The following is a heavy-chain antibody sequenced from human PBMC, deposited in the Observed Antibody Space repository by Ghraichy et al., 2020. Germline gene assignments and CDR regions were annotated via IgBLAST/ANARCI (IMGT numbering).Heavy chain of an antibody. V-gene: IGHV3-53*01. CDR1: GFTVSSNY. J-gene: IGHJ6*02. CDR3: ARGGSTKARSSTSHYYYYGMDV. CDR2: IYSGGST. Sequence: GESLNISCAASGFTVSSNYMSWVRQAPGKGLEWVSVIYSGGSTYYADSVKGRFTISRDNSKNTLYLQMNSLRAEDTAVYYCARGGSTKARSSTSHYYYYGMDVWGQGTTVTVSS. D-gene: IGHD2-2*01.